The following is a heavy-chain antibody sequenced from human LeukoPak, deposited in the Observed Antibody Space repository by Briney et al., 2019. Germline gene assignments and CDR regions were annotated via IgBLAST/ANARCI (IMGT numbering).Heavy chain of an antibody. CDR2: ISSSSSYI. D-gene: IGHD6-13*01. CDR3: ARSSYSSSWYTQSFLSDYYMDV. V-gene: IGHV3-21*01. J-gene: IGHJ6*03. CDR1: GFTLSSYS. Sequence: GGSLRLSCAASGFTLSSYSMNWVRQAPGKGLEWVSSISSSSSYIYYADSVKGRFTISRDNAKNSLYLQMNSLRAEDTAVYYCARSSYSSSWYTQSFLSDYYMDVWGKGTTVTVSS.